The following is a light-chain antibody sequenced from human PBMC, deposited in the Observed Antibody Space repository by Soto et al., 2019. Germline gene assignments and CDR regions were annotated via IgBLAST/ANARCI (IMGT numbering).Light chain of an antibody. V-gene: IGKV3-15*01. CDR1: QSVSSK. J-gene: IGKJ1*01. Sequence: EIVMTQSPATLSVSPGEGATVSCRASQSVSSKLAWYQQKPGQAPRLLIYGASTRATGIPARFSGSGSGTEFTLIISSLQSEDSAVYYCQQYDSWLWTFGQGSKVDNK. CDR3: QQYDSWLWT. CDR2: GAS.